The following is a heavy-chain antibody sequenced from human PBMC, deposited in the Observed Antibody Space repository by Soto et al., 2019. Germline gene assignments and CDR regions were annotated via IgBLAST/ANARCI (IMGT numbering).Heavy chain of an antibody. CDR3: ARDSQDSSGYTTDY. J-gene: IGHJ4*02. D-gene: IGHD3-22*01. CDR1: GFTFRNYG. V-gene: IGHV3-33*01. Sequence: QVPLVESGGGVVQPGRSLRLSCAASGFTFRNYGMHWVRQAPGKGLEWVAVIWYDGSNKYYADSVKGRFTISRDNSKNTLYLQMNSLRDEDTAVYYCARDSQDSSGYTTDYWGQGTLVTVSS. CDR2: IWYDGSNK.